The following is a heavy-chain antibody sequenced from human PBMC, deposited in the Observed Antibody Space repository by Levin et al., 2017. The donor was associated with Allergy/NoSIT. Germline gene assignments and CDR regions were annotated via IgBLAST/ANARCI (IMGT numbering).Heavy chain of an antibody. D-gene: IGHD4-17*01. CDR1: GLTFNAAW. J-gene: IGHJ4*02. CDR3: TIANHLYGEYTADSDY. CDR2: IKSKSDGETT. V-gene: IGHV3-15*01. Sequence: GGSLRLSCAASGLTFNAAWMSWVRQAPGKGLEWVGRIKSKSDGETTDYAAPVKGRFTISRDDAENTLYLQMNSLKTEYTAVYYCTIANHLYGEYTADSDYWGQGILVTVSS.